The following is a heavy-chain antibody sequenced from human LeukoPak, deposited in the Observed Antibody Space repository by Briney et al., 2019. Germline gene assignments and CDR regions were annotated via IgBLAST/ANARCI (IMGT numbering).Heavy chain of an antibody. CDR1: GFTLSSYW. D-gene: IGHD4-17*01. CDR2: TKQEGSEK. CDR3: ARVFRNTVTTLEYFDY. J-gene: IGHJ4*02. V-gene: IGHV3-7*01. Sequence: PGGSLRLPCAASGFTLSSYWMSWVRKAPGKGLGWVAYTKQEGSEKDNVGSVKARSPIHRDNAKNSPTLKVNSLRAEDPAVYYFARVFRNTVTTLEYFDYGGQGTLVTVSS.